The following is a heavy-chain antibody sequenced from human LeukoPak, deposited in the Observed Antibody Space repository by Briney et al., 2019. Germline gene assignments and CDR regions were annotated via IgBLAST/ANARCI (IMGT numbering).Heavy chain of an antibody. V-gene: IGHV3-21*01. D-gene: IGHD6-19*01. CDR1: GFTFSSYS. CDR2: ISSSSSYI. Sequence: GGTLRLSCAASGFTFSSYSMNWVRQAPGKGPEWVSSISSSSSYIYYADSVKGRFTISRDNAKNSLYLQMNSLRAEDTAVYYCARMQQGSGPRDWGQGTLVTVSS. CDR3: ARMQQGSGPRD. J-gene: IGHJ4*02.